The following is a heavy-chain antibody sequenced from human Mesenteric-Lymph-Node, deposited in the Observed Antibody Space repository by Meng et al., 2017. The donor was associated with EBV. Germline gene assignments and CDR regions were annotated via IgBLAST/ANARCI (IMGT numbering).Heavy chain of an antibody. Sequence: QVQLVQSGAEVKKXXXXVKXXCXXSGGTFSSYAIGWVRQAPGQGLEWMGGIIPFFGTTNYAQKFRGRVTITADKSTSTAYMELSSLRSEDTAVYYCARGGTSDIVVVPAAAFDPWGQGTLVTVSS. CDR1: GGTFSSYA. D-gene: IGHD2-2*01. CDR2: IIPFFGTT. CDR3: ARGGTSDIVVVPAAAFDP. J-gene: IGHJ5*02. V-gene: IGHV1-69*06.